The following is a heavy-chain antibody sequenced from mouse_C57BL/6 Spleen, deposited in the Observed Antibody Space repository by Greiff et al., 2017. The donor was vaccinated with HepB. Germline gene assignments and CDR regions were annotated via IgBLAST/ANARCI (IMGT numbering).Heavy chain of an antibody. V-gene: IGHV1-20*01. CDR1: GYSFTGYF. CDR2: INPYNGDT. J-gene: IGHJ4*01. CDR3: ARSEGYYAMDY. Sequence: EVQLQQSGPELVKPGDSVKISCKASGYSFTGYFMNWVMQSHGKSLEWIGRINPYNGDTFYNQKFKGKATLTVDKSSSTAHMELRSLTSEDSAVYYCARSEGYYAMDYWGQGTSVTVSS.